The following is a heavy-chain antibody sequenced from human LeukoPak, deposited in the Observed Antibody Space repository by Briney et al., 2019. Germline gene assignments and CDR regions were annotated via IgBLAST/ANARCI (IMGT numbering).Heavy chain of an antibody. Sequence: PGGSLRLSCAASGFTFSSYAMSWVRQAPGKGLEWVSSISGSGASIYYADSVKGRFTISRDNSKSTLYLQMNSLRAEDTAIYYCAKEAVAAAGPFDYWGQGTLVTVSS. V-gene: IGHV3-23*01. CDR3: AKEAVAAAGPFDY. D-gene: IGHD6-13*01. J-gene: IGHJ4*02. CDR2: ISGSGASI. CDR1: GFTFSSYA.